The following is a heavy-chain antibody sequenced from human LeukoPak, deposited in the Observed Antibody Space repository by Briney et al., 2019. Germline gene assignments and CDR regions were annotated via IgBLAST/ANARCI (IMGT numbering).Heavy chain of an antibody. CDR1: GGSISTYY. CDR3: GRDLEGDTSGMGY. Sequence: SETLSLTCTVSGGSISTYYWSWIRQPPGKGLEWIGYINYTGSTDYNASLKSRVTISLDTSKNQFSLKLTSVTAADTAVYYCGRDLEGDTSGMGYWGQGTLVTVSS. CDR2: INYTGST. J-gene: IGHJ4*02. D-gene: IGHD1-26*01. V-gene: IGHV4-59*01.